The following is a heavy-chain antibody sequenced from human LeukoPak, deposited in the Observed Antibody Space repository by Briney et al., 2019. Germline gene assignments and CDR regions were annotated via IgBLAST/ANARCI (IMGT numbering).Heavy chain of an antibody. D-gene: IGHD5-18*01. CDR1: GGSISSYY. CDR3: ASGGYGYGYNVY. V-gene: IGHV4-59*01. Sequence: SETLSLTCTVSGGSISSYYWSWIRQPPGKGLEWIGYIYYSGSTNYNPSLKSRVTISVDTSKNQFSLKLSSVTAADTAVYYCASGGYGYGYNVYWGQGTLVTVSS. J-gene: IGHJ4*02. CDR2: IYYSGST.